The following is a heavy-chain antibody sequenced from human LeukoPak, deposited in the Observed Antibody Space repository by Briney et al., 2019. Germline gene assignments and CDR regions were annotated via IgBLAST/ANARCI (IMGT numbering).Heavy chain of an antibody. V-gene: IGHV4-59*08. Sequence: SETLSLTCTVSGGSISSYYWSWIRQPPGKGLEWIGYIYYSGITNYNPSLKSRVTISVDTSKNQFSLKLSSVTAADTAVYYCARGGYSLSYDYWGQGTLVTVSS. CDR3: ARGGYSLSYDY. J-gene: IGHJ4*02. D-gene: IGHD5-18*01. CDR2: IYYSGIT. CDR1: GGSISSYY.